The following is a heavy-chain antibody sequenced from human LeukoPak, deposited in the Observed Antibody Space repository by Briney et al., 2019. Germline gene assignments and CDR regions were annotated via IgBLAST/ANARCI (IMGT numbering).Heavy chain of an antibody. CDR1: GGSINPHY. V-gene: IGHV4-59*08. Sequence: SETLSLTCTVSGGSINPHYWSWLRQSPGKGLEWLGYVYYSGSTNYNPSLKSRVTISVDTSKNQFSLKLRFVTAADTAVYYCARHGEMISRSWFDYWGQGTLVTVSA. CDR2: VYYSGST. D-gene: IGHD6-13*01. J-gene: IGHJ4*02. CDR3: ARHGEMISRSWFDY.